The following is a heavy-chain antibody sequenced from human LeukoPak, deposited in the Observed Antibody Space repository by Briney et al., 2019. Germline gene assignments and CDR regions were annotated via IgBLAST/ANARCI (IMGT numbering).Heavy chain of an antibody. J-gene: IGHJ4*02. V-gene: IGHV1-2*02. CDR1: GYTFTGYY. CDR2: INPNSGGT. Sequence: ASVKVSCKASGYTFTGYYMHWVRQAPGQGLEWMGWINPNSGGTNYAQKFQGRVTMTRDTSISTAYMELSRLRSDDTAVYYCATLGYCSSTSCPQLLYFDYWDQGTLVTVSS. CDR3: ATLGYCSSTSCPQLLYFDY. D-gene: IGHD2-2*01.